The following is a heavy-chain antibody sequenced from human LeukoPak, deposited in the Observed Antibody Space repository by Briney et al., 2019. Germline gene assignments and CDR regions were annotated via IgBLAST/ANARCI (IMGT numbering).Heavy chain of an antibody. CDR2: IIPIFGTA. D-gene: IGHD6-19*01. Sequence: LVASVKVSCKASGGTFSSYAFSWVRQAPGQGLEWMGGIIPIFGTANYAQKFQGRVTITADESTSTAYMELSSLRSEDTAVYYCAHGEYSSGWYGFCAFDIWGQGTMVTVSS. J-gene: IGHJ3*02. CDR1: GGTFSSYA. V-gene: IGHV1-69*13. CDR3: AHGEYSSGWYGFCAFDI.